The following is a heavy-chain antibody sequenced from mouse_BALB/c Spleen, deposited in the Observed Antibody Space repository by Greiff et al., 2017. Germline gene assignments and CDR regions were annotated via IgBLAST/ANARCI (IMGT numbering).Heavy chain of an antibody. J-gene: IGHJ3*01. CDR1: GFTFSSYT. Sequence: EVHLVESGGGLVQPGGSLKLSCAASGFTFSSYTMSWVRQTPEKRLEWVAYISNGGGSTYYPDTVKGRFTISRDNAKNTLYLQMSSLKSEDTAMYYCARHDYDWFAYWGQGTLVTVSA. CDR3: ARHDYDWFAY. CDR2: ISNGGGST. D-gene: IGHD2-4*01. V-gene: IGHV5-12-2*01.